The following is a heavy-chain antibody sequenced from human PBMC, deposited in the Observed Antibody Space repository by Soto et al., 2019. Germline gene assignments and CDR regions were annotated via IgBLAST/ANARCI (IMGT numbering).Heavy chain of an antibody. V-gene: IGHV1-69*12. CDR3: ARRYCTNGVCSDDYYYGMDV. D-gene: IGHD2-8*01. J-gene: IGHJ6*02. CDR2: IIPIFGTA. CDR1: GGTFSSYA. Sequence: QVQLVQSGAEVKKPGSSVKVSCKASGGTFSSYAISWVRQAPGQGLEWMGGIIPIFGTANYAQKFQGRVTITADESTSTAYMELSILRSEDTAVYYCARRYCTNGVCSDDYYYGMDVWGQGTTVTFSS.